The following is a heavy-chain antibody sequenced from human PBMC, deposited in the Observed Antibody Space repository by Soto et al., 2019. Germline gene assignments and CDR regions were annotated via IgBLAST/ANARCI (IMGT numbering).Heavy chain of an antibody. Sequence: ASVKVSCKASGYTFTAYYIHWVRQAPGQGLEWMGWISPNSGGTNYAQKFQGRVTMTRDTSITTVYMELRRLTSDDTALYYCAKDSMRGYDYHSFDFWGQGALVTVSS. D-gene: IGHD5-12*01. CDR2: ISPNSGGT. J-gene: IGHJ4*02. V-gene: IGHV1-2*02. CDR1: GYTFTAYY. CDR3: AKDSMRGYDYHSFDF.